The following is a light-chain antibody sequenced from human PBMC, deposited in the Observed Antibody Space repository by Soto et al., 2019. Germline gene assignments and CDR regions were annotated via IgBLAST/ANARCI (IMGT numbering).Light chain of an antibody. CDR1: TLRSRY. V-gene: IGLV3-1*01. CDR3: QTWDGNTVV. Sequence: SYELTQPPCVSVSPGQTASISCTGATLRSRYIACFQQRPGQSPLVVIFQDSKRPSGIPARFSGSYSGNTATLTITETQNLDEADYFCQTWDGNTVVFGGGTKLTV. J-gene: IGLJ2*01. CDR2: QDS.